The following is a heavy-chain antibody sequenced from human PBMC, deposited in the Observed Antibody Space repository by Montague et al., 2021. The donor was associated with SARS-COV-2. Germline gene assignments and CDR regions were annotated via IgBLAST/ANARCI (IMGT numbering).Heavy chain of an antibody. Sequence: SETLSLTCTVSGGSISGYYWSWFRQSAGKGLEWIGRIYSSGSTSXNPSLKSRVTMSVDTSKNQFSLKLSSVTAADTAVYYCVRGQVRSNWNYPDYWGQGTLVTVSS. CDR1: GGSISGYY. D-gene: IGHD1-20*01. J-gene: IGHJ4*02. CDR3: VRGQVRSNWNYPDY. CDR2: IYSSGST. V-gene: IGHV4-4*07.